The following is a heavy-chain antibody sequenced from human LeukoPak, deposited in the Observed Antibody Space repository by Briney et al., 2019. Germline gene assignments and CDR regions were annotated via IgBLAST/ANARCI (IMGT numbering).Heavy chain of an antibody. CDR1: GYTFTGYY. CDR3: ARDGHTSGYYYMDV. CDR2: IDPNSGGT. Sequence: ASVKVSCKVSGYTFTGYYMHWVRQAPGQGLEWMGRIDPNSGGTNYEQKFQGRVTMTRDTSSSTAYMELSRLRSDDTAVYYCARDGHTSGYYYMDVWGKGTTVTVSS. J-gene: IGHJ6*03. V-gene: IGHV1-2*06.